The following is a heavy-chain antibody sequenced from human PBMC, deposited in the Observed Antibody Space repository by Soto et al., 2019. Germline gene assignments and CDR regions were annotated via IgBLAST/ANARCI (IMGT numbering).Heavy chain of an antibody. CDR1: GYRFTRYW. J-gene: IGHJ4*01. Sequence: GDSLTLSCNASGYRFTRYWIGWGRQMPGTGLEWMGLIYPDDSDTRYSPSFQGQVAISADKSISTAYLQWSSLKASDTAMYFCARHYMVTNPLRGFYFDSCGQGALVTVSS. V-gene: IGHV5-51*01. CDR3: ARHYMVTNPLRGFYFDS. CDR2: IYPDDSDT. D-gene: IGHD2-21*02.